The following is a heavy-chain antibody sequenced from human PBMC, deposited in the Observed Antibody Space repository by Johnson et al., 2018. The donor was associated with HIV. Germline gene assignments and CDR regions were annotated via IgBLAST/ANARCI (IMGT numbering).Heavy chain of an antibody. D-gene: IGHD2-2*01. CDR2: IYSGGST. J-gene: IGHJ3*02. CDR1: GFTVRSNY. Sequence: VRLVETGGGLIQPGGSLRLSCEASGFTVRSNYISWVRQAPGKGLEWVSVIYSGGSTYYADSVKGRFTISRDNSKNTLYLQKNSVRTEDTAVYYCARGLGSRSAFDIWGQGTMVTVSS. CDR3: ARGLGSRSAFDI. V-gene: IGHV3-53*02.